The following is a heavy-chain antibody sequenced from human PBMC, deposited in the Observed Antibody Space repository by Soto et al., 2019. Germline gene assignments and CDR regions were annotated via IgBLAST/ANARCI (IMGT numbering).Heavy chain of an antibody. J-gene: IGHJ4*02. D-gene: IGHD3-22*01. CDR3: ARDLKTRDPERSGYYYDSSGYQFEY. V-gene: IGHV1-2*04. Sequence: ASVKVSCKASGYTFTGYYMHWVRQAPGQGLEWMGWINPNSGGTNYAQKFQGWVTMTRDTSISTAYMELSRLRSDDTAVYYCARDLKTRDPERSGYYYDSSGYQFEYWGQGTLVTVSS. CDR2: INPNSGGT. CDR1: GYTFTGYY.